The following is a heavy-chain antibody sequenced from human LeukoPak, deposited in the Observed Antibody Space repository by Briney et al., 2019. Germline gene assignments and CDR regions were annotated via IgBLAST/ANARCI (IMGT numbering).Heavy chain of an antibody. CDR3: ARGERDSSGWYYFDY. V-gene: IGHV1-69*01. J-gene: IGHJ4*02. CDR1: GGTSSSYA. Sequence: ASVKVSCKASGGTSSSYAISWVRQAPGQGLEWMGGIIPIFGTANYAQKFQGRVTITADESTSTAYMELSSLRSEDTAVYYCARGERDSSGWYYFDYWGQGTLVTVSS. D-gene: IGHD6-19*01. CDR2: IIPIFGTA.